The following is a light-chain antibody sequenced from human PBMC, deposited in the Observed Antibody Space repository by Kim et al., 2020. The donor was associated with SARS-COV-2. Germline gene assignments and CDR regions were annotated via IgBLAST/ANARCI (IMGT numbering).Light chain of an antibody. CDR2: DAS. J-gene: IGKJ1*01. V-gene: IGKV1-5*01. Sequence: VGDRVTMTCRANQSTGSWLAWYQQKPGKATKLLIYDASSLESGVPSRCSDSGYGTQFTLTISSLQPEDFATYYCQQYNSYSWTFGQGTKVDIK. CDR3: QQYNSYSWT. CDR1: QSTGSW.